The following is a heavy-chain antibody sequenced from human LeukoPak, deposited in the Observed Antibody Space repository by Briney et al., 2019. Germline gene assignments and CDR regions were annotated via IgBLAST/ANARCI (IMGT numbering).Heavy chain of an antibody. Sequence: GGSLRLSCAASGFTFSSYTMNWVRQATGKGLERVSYISSSGSTIYYADSVKGRFTISRDNAKNLLYLQMNSLGAEDTAVYYCARVDSGYDSDFDYWGQGTLVTVSS. CDR1: GFTFSSYT. V-gene: IGHV3-48*04. J-gene: IGHJ4*02. CDR3: ARVDSGYDSDFDY. CDR2: ISSSGSTI. D-gene: IGHD5-12*01.